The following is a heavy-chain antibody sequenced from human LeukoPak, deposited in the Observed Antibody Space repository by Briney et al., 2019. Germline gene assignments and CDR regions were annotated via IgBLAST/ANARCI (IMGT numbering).Heavy chain of an antibody. V-gene: IGHV3-66*01. J-gene: IGHJ4*02. Sequence: GGSLRLSCAASGFTFSTFSMNWVRQAPGKGPEWVSVIYSGGSTYYAESVKGRFTISRDNSKNTLYLQMNSLRAEDTAVYYCAREKELPELYSSSGVSGGEFDYWGQGTLVTVSS. CDR3: AREKELPELYSSSGVSGGEFDY. CDR1: GFTFSTFS. CDR2: IYSGGST. D-gene: IGHD6-13*01.